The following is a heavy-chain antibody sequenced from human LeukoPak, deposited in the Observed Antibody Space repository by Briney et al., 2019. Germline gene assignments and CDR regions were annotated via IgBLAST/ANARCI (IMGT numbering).Heavy chain of an antibody. V-gene: IGHV3-7*01. CDR2: IKQDGSEK. CDR3: ARAVLLWFGELLSDAFDI. CDR1: GFTFSSYW. J-gene: IGHJ3*02. D-gene: IGHD3-10*01. Sequence: GGSLRLSCAASGFTFSSYWMSWVRQAPGKGLEWVANIKQDGSEKYYVDSVKGRFTISRDNAKNSLYLQMNSLRAEDTAVYYCARAVLLWFGELLSDAFDIWGQGTMVTVSS.